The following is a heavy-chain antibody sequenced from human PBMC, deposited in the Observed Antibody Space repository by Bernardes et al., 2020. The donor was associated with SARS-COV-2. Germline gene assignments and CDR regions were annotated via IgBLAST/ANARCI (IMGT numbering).Heavy chain of an antibody. CDR3: ARDLGYCTNGVCSP. Sequence: GGSLRPSRAASGFTLSSSWLNWVRPAPGKGLVWVSRINTDGSSTSYADSVKGRFTISRDNAKNMLFLQMSGLRAEDTAMYYCARDLGYCTNGVCSPWGQGTLVTVSS. J-gene: IGHJ5*02. CDR2: INTDGSST. D-gene: IGHD2-8*01. V-gene: IGHV3-74*01. CDR1: GFTLSSSW.